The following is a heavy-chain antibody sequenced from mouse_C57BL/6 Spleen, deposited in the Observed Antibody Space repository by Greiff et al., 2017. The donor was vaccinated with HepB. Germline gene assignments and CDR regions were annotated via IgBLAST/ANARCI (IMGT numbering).Heavy chain of an antibody. Sequence: VQLQQSGPELVKPGASVKISCKASGYTFTDYYMNWVKQSHGKSLEWIGDINPNNGGTSYNQKFKGKATLTVDKSSSTAYMELRSLTSEDSAVYYCAYGGFAYWGQGTLVTVSA. CDR3: AYGGFAY. CDR2: INPNNGGT. CDR1: GYTFTDYY. V-gene: IGHV1-26*01. D-gene: IGHD1-1*01. J-gene: IGHJ3*01.